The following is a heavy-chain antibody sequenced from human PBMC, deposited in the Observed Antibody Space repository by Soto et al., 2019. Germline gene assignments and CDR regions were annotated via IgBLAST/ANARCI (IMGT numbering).Heavy chain of an antibody. J-gene: IGHJ5*02. CDR2: ISSSSSYI. CDR1: GFTFSSYS. D-gene: IGHD6-19*01. Sequence: GGSLRLSCAASGFTFSSYSMNWVRQAPGKGLEWVSSISSSSSYIYYADSVKGRFTISRDNAKNSLYLQMNSLRAEDTAVYYCARDTGRYSSEGWFDPWGQGTLVTVSS. CDR3: ARDTGRYSSEGWFDP. V-gene: IGHV3-21*01.